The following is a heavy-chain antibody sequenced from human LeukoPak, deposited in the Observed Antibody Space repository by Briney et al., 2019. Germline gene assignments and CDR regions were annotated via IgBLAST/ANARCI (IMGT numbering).Heavy chain of an antibody. J-gene: IGHJ4*02. CDR1: GGSISSYY. CDR3: AREKYSGSYFGY. Sequence: SETLSLTCTVSGGSISSYYWTWIRQSAGKGLEWIGRINTSGSTNYNPSLRSRVTMSVNTSKNQFSLNLTSVTAADTAVYSCAREKYSGSYFGYWGQGTLVTVSS. V-gene: IGHV4-4*07. CDR2: INTSGST. D-gene: IGHD1-26*01.